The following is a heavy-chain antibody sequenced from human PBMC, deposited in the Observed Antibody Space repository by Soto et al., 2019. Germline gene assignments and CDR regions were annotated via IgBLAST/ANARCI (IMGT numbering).Heavy chain of an antibody. Sequence: EVQLVESGGGLVKPGGSLRLACAASGFTFSSYSMNWVRQAPGKGLEWVSSISSGSDYIFYADSVKGRFTISRDNAKNSLFLQMNSLTAEDTAVYYCARSPVGDAFNVWSQGKVVTVSS. CDR2: ISSGSDYI. J-gene: IGHJ3*01. CDR1: GFTFSSYS. V-gene: IGHV3-21*01. CDR3: ARSPVGDAFNV.